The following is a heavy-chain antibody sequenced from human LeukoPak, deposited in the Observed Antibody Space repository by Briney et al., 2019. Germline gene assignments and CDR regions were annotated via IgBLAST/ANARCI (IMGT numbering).Heavy chain of an antibody. V-gene: IGHV1-69*13. CDR2: IIPIFGTA. D-gene: IGHD3-16*02. CDR3: ARTSYDYVWGGYRLFDY. J-gene: IGHJ4*02. Sequence: SVSPSCKASGGTFSSYAINWVRRAPGQGLEWMGGIIPIFGTANYAQKFQGRVTITADESTSTAYMELSSLRSEDTAVYYCARTSYDYVWGGYRLFDYWGQRSIVGVSS. CDR1: GGTFSSYA.